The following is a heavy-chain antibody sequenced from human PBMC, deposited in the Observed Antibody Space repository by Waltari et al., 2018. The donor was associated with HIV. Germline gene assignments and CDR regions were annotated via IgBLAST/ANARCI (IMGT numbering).Heavy chain of an antibody. D-gene: IGHD3-22*01. Sequence: QVQLQESGPGLVKPSQTLSITCTVSGCPISSGGYYRRWIRQHPGKGLEWIGFIYYSGSTYYNPSLKSRVTISVDTSKNQFSLKLSSVTAADTAVYYCARDGKSSYYYDSSPNWFDPWGQGTLVAVSS. V-gene: IGHV4-31*03. J-gene: IGHJ5*02. CDR3: ARDGKSSYYYDSSPNWFDP. CDR1: GCPISSGGYY. CDR2: IYYSGST.